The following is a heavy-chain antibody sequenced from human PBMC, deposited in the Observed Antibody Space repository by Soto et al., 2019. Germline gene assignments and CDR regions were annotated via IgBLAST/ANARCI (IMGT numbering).Heavy chain of an antibody. CDR1: GFTFSDYY. CDR2: IVTSSAYT. CDR3: ARLRASSWYMGGYLDY. V-gene: IGHV3-11*06. Sequence: QVQLVESGGGLVKPGGSLRLSCVASGFTFSDYYMGWVRQAPGKGLEYISYIVTSSAYTNYADSVKGRYSIPRDNTKNSLHLVMNSLRAEDSGVYYCARLRASSWYMGGYLDYWGLGTQVTVSS. J-gene: IGHJ4*02. D-gene: IGHD6-13*01.